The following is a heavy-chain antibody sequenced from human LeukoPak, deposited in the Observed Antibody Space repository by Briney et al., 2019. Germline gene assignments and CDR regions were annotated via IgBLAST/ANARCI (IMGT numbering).Heavy chain of an antibody. Sequence: SATLSLTCTVSGGSISSGGYYWSWIRQHPGKGLEWIGYIYYSGSTYYNPSLKSRVTISVDTSKNQFSLKLSSVAAADTAVYFCARSQTNAVYYYGMDVWGQGTTVTVSS. CDR3: ARSQTNAVYYYGMDV. CDR2: IYYSGST. J-gene: IGHJ6*02. V-gene: IGHV4-31*03. CDR1: GGSISSGGYY. D-gene: IGHD2-8*01.